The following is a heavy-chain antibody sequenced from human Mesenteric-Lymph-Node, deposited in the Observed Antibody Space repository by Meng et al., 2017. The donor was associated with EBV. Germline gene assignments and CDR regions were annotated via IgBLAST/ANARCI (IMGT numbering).Heavy chain of an antibody. CDR1: GGSISSSRYY. J-gene: IGHJ4*02. D-gene: IGHD5-18*01. CDR3: ARGCLDTAMVDYYFDY. CDR2: ISYSGST. Sequence: QLRLQGSGQSLVKPLETLSLTCTVSGGSISSSRYYWGWIRQPPGKGLEWIGSISYSGSTYSNPSLKSRVTISVDTSKTQFSLKLSSVTAADTAVYYCARGCLDTAMVDYYFDYWGQGTLVTVSS. V-gene: IGHV4-39*07.